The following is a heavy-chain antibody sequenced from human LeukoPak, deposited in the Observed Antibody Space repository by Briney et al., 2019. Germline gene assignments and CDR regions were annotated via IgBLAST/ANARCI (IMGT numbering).Heavy chain of an antibody. J-gene: IGHJ4*02. CDR3: ARGGPSSRYFDF. CDR2: IYYSGST. D-gene: IGHD6-13*01. CDR1: GGSISSSSYY. V-gene: IGHV4-39*07. Sequence: PSETLSLTCTVSGGSISSSSYYWGWIRQPPGKGLEWIGSIYYSGSTQYNPSLKSRVTISVDTSKNQFSLKLTSMTSADTAVYYCARGGPSSRYFDFWGQGTLVTVSS.